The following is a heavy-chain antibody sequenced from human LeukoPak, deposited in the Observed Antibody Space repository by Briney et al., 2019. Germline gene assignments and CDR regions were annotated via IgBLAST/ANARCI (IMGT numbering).Heavy chain of an antibody. Sequence: GGSLRLSCAASGFTFSSYSMNWVRQAPGKGLEWVSSISSSSSFIYYADSVEGRFTISRDNSKNTLYLQMNSLRAEDTAVYYCAKDLSGDYGALDYWGQGTLVTVSS. V-gene: IGHV3-21*01. CDR3: AKDLSGDYGALDY. D-gene: IGHD4-17*01. CDR2: ISSSSSFI. CDR1: GFTFSSYS. J-gene: IGHJ4*02.